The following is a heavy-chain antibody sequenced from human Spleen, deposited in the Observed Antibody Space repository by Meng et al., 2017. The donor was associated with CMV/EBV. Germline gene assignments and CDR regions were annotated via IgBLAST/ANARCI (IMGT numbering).Heavy chain of an antibody. CDR3: ARAHYGSGKYFNY. V-gene: IGHV4-34*01. CDR1: GVSVSGYF. CDR2: INHSGST. Sequence: QDRLVQWSSGPVQPSESLSLTCAFYGVSVSGYFWSWIRQPPGKGLEWIGEINHSGSTNYNPSLKSRVTISVDTSKNQFSLKLSSVTAADTAVYYCARAHYGSGKYFNYWGQGTLVTVAS. D-gene: IGHD3-10*01. J-gene: IGHJ4*02.